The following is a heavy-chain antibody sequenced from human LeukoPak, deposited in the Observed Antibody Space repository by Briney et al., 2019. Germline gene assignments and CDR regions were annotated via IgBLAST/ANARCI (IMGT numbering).Heavy chain of an antibody. J-gene: IGHJ4*02. CDR3: ARVSVAGTPDRDYFDY. Sequence: ASVKVSCKASGYTFTGYYMHWVRQAPGQGLEWMGRINPNSGGTNYAQKFQGRVTMTRDTSISTAYMELSSLRSDDTAVYYCARVSVAGTPDRDYFDYWGQGTLVTVSS. D-gene: IGHD6-19*01. V-gene: IGHV1-2*06. CDR1: GYTFTGYY. CDR2: INPNSGGT.